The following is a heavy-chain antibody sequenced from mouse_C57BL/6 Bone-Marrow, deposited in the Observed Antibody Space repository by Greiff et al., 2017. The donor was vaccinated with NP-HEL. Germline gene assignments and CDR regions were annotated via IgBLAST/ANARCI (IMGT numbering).Heavy chain of an antibody. Sequence: EVQLQQSGAELVKPGASVKLSCTASGFNIKDYYMHWVKQRTEQGLEWIGRIDPEDGETKYAPKFQGKATITADTSSNTAYLQLSSLTSEDTAVYSCARPYSFCSSHWYFDVWGTGTTVTVSS. J-gene: IGHJ1*03. V-gene: IGHV14-2*01. CDR3: ARPYSFCSSHWYFDV. CDR2: IDPEDGET. CDR1: GFNIKDYY. D-gene: IGHD1-1*01.